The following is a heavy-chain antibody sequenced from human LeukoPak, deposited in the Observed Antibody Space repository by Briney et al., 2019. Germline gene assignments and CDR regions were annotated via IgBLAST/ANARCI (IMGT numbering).Heavy chain of an antibody. CDR2: ISAYNGNT. V-gene: IGHV1-18*01. CDR3: ARYRRGAAPSYYMDV. D-gene: IGHD3-10*01. J-gene: IGHJ6*03. CDR1: GYTFTSYG. Sequence: ASVKVSCKASGYTFTSYGISWVRQAPGQGLEWMGWISAYNGNTNYAQKFQGRVTMTRDTSISTAYMELSRLRSDDTAVYYCARYRRGAAPSYYMDVWGKGTTVTVSS.